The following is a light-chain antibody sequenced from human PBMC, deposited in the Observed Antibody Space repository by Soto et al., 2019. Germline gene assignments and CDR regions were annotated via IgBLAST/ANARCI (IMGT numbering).Light chain of an antibody. CDR3: QQYNNWPPT. V-gene: IGKV3-15*01. Sequence: EIVMTQSTATLSVSPGERATLSCRASQSVSSNLAWYQQKPGQAPRLLIYGASTRATGIPARFSGSGSGTEFTLTFSSLQSEDFAVYYCQQYNNWPPTFGQGTKLEIK. J-gene: IGKJ2*01. CDR1: QSVSSN. CDR2: GAS.